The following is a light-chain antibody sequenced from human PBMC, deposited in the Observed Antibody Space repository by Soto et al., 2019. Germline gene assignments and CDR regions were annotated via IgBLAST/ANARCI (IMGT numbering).Light chain of an antibody. J-gene: IGKJ1*01. CDR1: QSISSW. Sequence: IQMTQSPSTLSASGGDRVTIPCRASQSISSWLAWYQQKPGTAPKLLIYDASSLESGVPSRFSGSGSGTEFTLTISSLQSDDFATYDCQQYNSYSSWTFPQGTQVDIK. V-gene: IGKV1-5*01. CDR3: QQYNSYSSWT. CDR2: DAS.